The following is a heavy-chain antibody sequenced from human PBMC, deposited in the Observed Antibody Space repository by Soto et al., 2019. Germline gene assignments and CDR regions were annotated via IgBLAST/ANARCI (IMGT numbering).Heavy chain of an antibody. J-gene: IGHJ3*02. CDR1: GFTFDDYG. CDR2: INWNGGST. Sequence: GGSLRLSCAASGFTFDDYGMSWVRQAPGKGLEWVSGINWNGGSTGYADSVKGRFTISRDNAKNSLYLQMNSLRAEDTALYHCARDTQVTGDLPGDAFDIWGQGTMVTVSS. V-gene: IGHV3-20*01. CDR3: ARDTQVTGDLPGDAFDI. D-gene: IGHD7-27*01.